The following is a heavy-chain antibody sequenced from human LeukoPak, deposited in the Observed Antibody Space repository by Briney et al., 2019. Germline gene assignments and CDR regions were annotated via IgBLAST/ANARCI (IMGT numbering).Heavy chain of an antibody. CDR3: ARGTPWDTAMVTGLFDY. CDR1: GFTFTSSA. J-gene: IGHJ4*02. V-gene: IGHV1-58*01. Sequence: SVKVSCKASGFTFTSSAVQWVRQARGQRLEWIGWIVVGSGNTNYAQKFQERVTITRDMSTSTAYMELSSLRSEDTAVYYCARGTPWDTAMVTGLFDYWGQGTLVTVSS. D-gene: IGHD5-18*01. CDR2: IVVGSGNT.